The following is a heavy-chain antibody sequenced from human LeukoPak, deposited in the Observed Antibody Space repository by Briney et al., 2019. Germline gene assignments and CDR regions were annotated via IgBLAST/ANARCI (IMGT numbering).Heavy chain of an antibody. J-gene: IGHJ5*02. CDR1: GGTFSSYA. V-gene: IGHV1-69*05. CDR2: IIPIFGTA. CDR3: ARAYSSSSPSWFEP. D-gene: IGHD6-6*01. Sequence: GASVKVSCKASGGTFSSYAFSWVRQAPGQGLEWKGGIIPIFGTANYAQKFQGRVTITTDESTSTAYMELSSLRSEDTAVYYCARAYSSSSPSWFEPWGQGTLVTVSS.